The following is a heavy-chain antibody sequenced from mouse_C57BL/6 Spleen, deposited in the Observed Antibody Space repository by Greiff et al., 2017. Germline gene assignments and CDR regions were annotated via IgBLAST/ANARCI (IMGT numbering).Heavy chain of an antibody. CDR2: ILPGSGST. CDR3: ARSELVFDY. V-gene: IGHV1-9*01. D-gene: IGHD3-1*01. CDR1: GYTFTGYW. Sequence: QVQLQQSGAELMKPGASVKLSCKATGYTFTGYWIEWVKQRPGHGLEWIGEILPGSGSTNDNEKFKGKATFTADTSSNTAYMQLSSLTTEDSAIYYCARSELVFDYWGQGTTLTVSS. J-gene: IGHJ2*01.